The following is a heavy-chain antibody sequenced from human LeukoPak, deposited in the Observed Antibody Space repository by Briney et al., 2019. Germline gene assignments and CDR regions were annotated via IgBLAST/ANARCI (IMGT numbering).Heavy chain of an antibody. D-gene: IGHD7-27*01. V-gene: IGHV3-64*01. CDR3: ARDRGLACRWGYFDY. Sequence: VGSLRLSCAASEFTFSSYTMHWVRQAPGEGLEYGSTISSNVGSIYYANSVKGRFIISRDNSKNTLYLQMGSLRVENMAVYYCARDRGLACRWGYFDYWGQGTLVTVSS. J-gene: IGHJ4*02. CDR1: EFTFSSYT. CDR2: ISSNVGSI.